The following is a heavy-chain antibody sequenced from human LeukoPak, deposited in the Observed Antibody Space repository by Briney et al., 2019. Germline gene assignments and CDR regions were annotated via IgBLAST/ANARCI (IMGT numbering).Heavy chain of an antibody. V-gene: IGHV5-51*01. CDR2: IYPGDSDT. Sequence: GESLKISCKGSGYSFTSYWIGWVRQMPGKGLEWTGIIYPGDSDTRYSPSFQGQVTISADKSISTAYLQWSSLKASDTAMYYCARRKLGSGYYSYYFDYWGQGTLVTVSS. CDR1: GYSFTSYW. J-gene: IGHJ4*02. D-gene: IGHD3-22*01. CDR3: ARRKLGSGYYSYYFDY.